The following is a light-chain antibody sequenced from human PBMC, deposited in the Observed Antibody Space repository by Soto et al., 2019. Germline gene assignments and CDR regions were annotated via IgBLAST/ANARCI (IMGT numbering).Light chain of an antibody. Sequence: QSVLTQPASLSVSPGQSSTISCTGTSSDVGGYNYVSWYQQHPGKAPKFMIYDVSNRPSGVSNRFSGSKSGNTASLTISGLQAEDEADYYCSSYTSSSILYVFGTGTKVTVL. CDR2: DVS. CDR1: SSDVGGYNY. CDR3: SSYTSSSILYV. J-gene: IGLJ1*01. V-gene: IGLV2-14*01.